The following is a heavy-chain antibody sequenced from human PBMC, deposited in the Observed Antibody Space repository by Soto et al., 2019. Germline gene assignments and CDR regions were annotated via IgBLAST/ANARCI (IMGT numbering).Heavy chain of an antibody. CDR1: GGSISSYY. Sequence: PSETLSLTCTVSGGSISSYYWSWIRQPPGKGLEWIGYIYYSGSTNYNPSLKSRVTISVDTSKNQFSLKLSSVTAADTAVYYCSRQNEQLVFYVDTQNWFDPRGQGTLVTVSS. J-gene: IGHJ5*02. V-gene: IGHV4-59*08. CDR2: IYYSGST. D-gene: IGHD6-13*01. CDR3: SRQNEQLVFYVDTQNWFDP.